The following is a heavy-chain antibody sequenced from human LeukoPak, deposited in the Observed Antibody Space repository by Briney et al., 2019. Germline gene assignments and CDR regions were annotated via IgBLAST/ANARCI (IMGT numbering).Heavy chain of an antibody. D-gene: IGHD6-13*01. Sequence: SGGSLRLSCAASGFTFSTYWMNWVRQAPGKGLEGVANIKPDGSEKYYVDSVKRRFTISRDNAKNSLYVQLNSLRAEDTAVYYCAKKRLAAAGTLGYFDYWGQGTLVTVSS. CDR1: GFTFSTYW. V-gene: IGHV3-7*03. CDR2: IKPDGSEK. J-gene: IGHJ4*02. CDR3: AKKRLAAAGTLGYFDY.